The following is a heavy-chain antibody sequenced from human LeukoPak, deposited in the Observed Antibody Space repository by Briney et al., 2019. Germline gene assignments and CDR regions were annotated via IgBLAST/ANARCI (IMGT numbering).Heavy chain of an antibody. CDR2: ISSSSSYI. CDR3: AKDPGSYGDHYFDY. V-gene: IGHV3-21*04. J-gene: IGHJ4*02. CDR1: GFTFSSYS. D-gene: IGHD3-10*01. Sequence: GGSLRLSCAASGFTFSSYSMNWVRQAPGKGLEWVSSISSSSSYIYYADSVKGRFTISRDNAKNSLYLQMNSLRAEDTAVYYCAKDPGSYGDHYFDYWGQGTLVTVSS.